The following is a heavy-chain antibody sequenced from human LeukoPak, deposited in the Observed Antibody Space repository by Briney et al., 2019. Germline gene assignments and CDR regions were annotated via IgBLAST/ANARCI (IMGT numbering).Heavy chain of an antibody. CDR1: GVSISSGGYY. CDR3: ARGVARRANWFDP. Sequence: PSQTLSLTCTVSGVSISSGGYYWRWIRQHPGKGLEWIGYIYYSGSTYYNPSLKSRVTISVDTSKTQFSLKLSSVTAADTAVYYCARGVARRANWFDPWGQGTLVTVSS. D-gene: IGHD2-15*01. CDR2: IYYSGST. V-gene: IGHV4-31*03. J-gene: IGHJ5*02.